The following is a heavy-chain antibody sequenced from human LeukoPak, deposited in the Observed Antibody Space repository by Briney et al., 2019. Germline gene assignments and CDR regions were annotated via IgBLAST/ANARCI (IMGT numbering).Heavy chain of an antibody. CDR2: ISNDGSDK. J-gene: IGHJ4*02. D-gene: IGHD3-10*01. CDR3: ARYGRFMVRGVEFSYFDY. CDR1: GFTFSIYA. Sequence: GGSLRLSCAASGFTFSIYAMHWVRQAPGKGLEWVAVISNDGSDKYYADSVKGRFTISRDNGKNSLYLQMNSLRAEDTAVYYCARYGRFMVRGVEFSYFDYWGQGTLVTVSS. V-gene: IGHV3-30*04.